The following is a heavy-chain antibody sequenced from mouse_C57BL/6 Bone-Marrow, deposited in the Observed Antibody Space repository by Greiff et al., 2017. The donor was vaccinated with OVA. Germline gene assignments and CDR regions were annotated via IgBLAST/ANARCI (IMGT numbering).Heavy chain of an antibody. V-gene: IGHV2-9-1*01. CDR3: ARNPYYGMGWGFAY. J-gene: IGHJ3*01. Sequence: QVQLKESGPGLVAPSQSLSITCTVSGFSLTSYAISWVRQPPGKGLEWLGVISTGGGTNYNSALKSRLSISKDNSKSQVFLKMNSLQTDDTARYYCARNPYYGMGWGFAYWGQGTLVTVSA. CDR2: ISTGGGT. CDR1: GFSLTSYA. D-gene: IGHD1-1*01.